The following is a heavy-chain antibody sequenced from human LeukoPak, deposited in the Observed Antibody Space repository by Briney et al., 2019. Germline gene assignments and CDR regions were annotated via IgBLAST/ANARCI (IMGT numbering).Heavy chain of an antibody. J-gene: IGHJ4*02. V-gene: IGHV1-18*01. CDR2: ISAYNGNT. CDR1: GYTFTSYG. D-gene: IGHD3-3*01. CDR3: ARSDETTFGVVTLIDY. Sequence: GASVKVSCKASGYTFTSYGISWVRQAPGQGLEWMGWISAYNGNTNYAQKLQGRVTMTTDTSTSTAYMELRSLRSDDTAVYYCARSDETTFGVVTLIDYWGQGTLVTVSS.